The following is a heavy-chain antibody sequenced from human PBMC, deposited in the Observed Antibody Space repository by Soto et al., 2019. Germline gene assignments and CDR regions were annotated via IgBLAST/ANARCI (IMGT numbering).Heavy chain of an antibody. Sequence: HPGGSLRLSCAASGFTFSNYAMNWVRQAPGKGLEWVSAISNSDDSTYYGDSVKGRFTISRDKSKNTLHLQMNSLRAEDTAIYYCAKDTCSSASCLPYAPIDYWGQGTQVTVSS. D-gene: IGHD2-2*01. V-gene: IGHV3-23*01. J-gene: IGHJ4*02. CDR2: ISNSDDST. CDR3: AKDTCSSASCLPYAPIDY. CDR1: GFTFSNYA.